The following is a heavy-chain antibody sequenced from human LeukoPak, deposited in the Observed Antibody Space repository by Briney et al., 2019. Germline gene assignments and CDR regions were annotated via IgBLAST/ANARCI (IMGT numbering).Heavy chain of an antibody. D-gene: IGHD2-15*01. J-gene: IGHJ4*02. CDR2: VSNSAGGGFT. Sequence: QPGGSLRVSCAASGFSFSLYAMSWVRQAPGKGLEWVSVVSNSAGGGFTYYTDSVKGRFTISGDDAKNTLYLQMNSLRAEDTAVYYCAKLQGYCSGGSCYSWYFHYWGQGTLVTVSS. CDR1: GFSFSLYA. CDR3: AKLQGYCSGGSCYSWYFHY. V-gene: IGHV3-23*01.